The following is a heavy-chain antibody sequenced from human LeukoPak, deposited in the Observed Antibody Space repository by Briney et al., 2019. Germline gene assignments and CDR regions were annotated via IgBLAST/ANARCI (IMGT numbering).Heavy chain of an antibody. CDR1: GFTFSRHS. Sequence: GGSMRLSCAASGFTFSRHSMSWVRQAPGQGLEWVSAISSDGGVTFYADSVKGRFTVSRDQYKNTLFLQMTSLRAEDTAVYYCAKHRATVLGSPSQNQTAYFEEWGQGTLVNVSS. CDR3: AKHRATVLGSPSQNQTAYFEE. CDR2: ISSDGGVT. D-gene: IGHD3-10*01. V-gene: IGHV3-23*01. J-gene: IGHJ4*02.